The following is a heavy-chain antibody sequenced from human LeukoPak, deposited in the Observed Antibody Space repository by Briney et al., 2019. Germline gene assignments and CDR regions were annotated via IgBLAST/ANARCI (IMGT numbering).Heavy chain of an antibody. V-gene: IGHV4-39*07. Sequence: SETLSLTCTVSGGSISSSSYYWGWNRQPPGKGLEWIGSIYYSGSTYYNPSLKSRVTISVDTSKNQFSLKLSSVTAADTAVYYCARDLTYYGSGSYDYWGQGTLVTVSS. D-gene: IGHD3-10*01. CDR3: ARDLTYYGSGSYDY. CDR1: GGSISSSSYY. J-gene: IGHJ4*02. CDR2: IYYSGST.